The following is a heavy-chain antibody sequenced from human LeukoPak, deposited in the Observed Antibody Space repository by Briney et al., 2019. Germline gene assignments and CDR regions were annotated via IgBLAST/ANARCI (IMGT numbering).Heavy chain of an antibody. D-gene: IGHD6-19*01. J-gene: IGHJ5*02. CDR3: ARRSTVAGRGRFDP. CDR2: VHYSGST. CDR1: GGSIRSTSYY. V-gene: IGHV4-39*01. Sequence: PSGTLSLTCTVSGGSIRSTSYYWGWIRQPPGKGLEWLGSVHYSGSTYDNPSLKSRVTISVDTSKNQFSLKLISVTAADTAVYYCARRSTVAGRGRFDPWGQGTLVTVSS.